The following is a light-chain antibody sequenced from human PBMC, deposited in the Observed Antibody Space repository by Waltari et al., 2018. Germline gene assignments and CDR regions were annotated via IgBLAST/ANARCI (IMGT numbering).Light chain of an antibody. CDR1: SSDVGGYNY. CDR2: EVS. J-gene: IGLJ2*01. CDR3: SSYTSSSTFSVV. V-gene: IGLV2-14*01. Sequence: QSALTQPASVSGSPGQSITISCTGTSSDVGGYNYVSWYQQHPGKAPKLMIYEVSNRPSGVSNRFSGSNSGNTASLTISGLQAEDEADYSCSSYTSSSTFSVVFGGGTKLTVL.